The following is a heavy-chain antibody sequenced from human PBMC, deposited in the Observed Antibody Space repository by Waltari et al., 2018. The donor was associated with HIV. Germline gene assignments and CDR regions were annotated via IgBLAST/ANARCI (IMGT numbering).Heavy chain of an antibody. V-gene: IGHV4-59*01. CDR3: ARVFNDDYGDYGEYYYYYYGMDV. CDR1: GGSISSYY. CDR2: IYYSGST. D-gene: IGHD4-17*01. Sequence: QVQLQESGPGLVKPSETLSLTCTVSGGSISSYYWSWIRQPPGKGLEWIGYIYYSGSTNYNPSLKSRVTISVDTSKNQFSLKLSSVTAADTAVYYCARVFNDDYGDYGEYYYYYYGMDVWGQGTTVTVSS. J-gene: IGHJ6*02.